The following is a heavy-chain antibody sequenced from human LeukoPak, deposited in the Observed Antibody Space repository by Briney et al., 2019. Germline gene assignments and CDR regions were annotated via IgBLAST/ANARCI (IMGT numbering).Heavy chain of an antibody. Sequence: SETLSPTCTVSGGSISSGDYYWSWIRQPPGKGLEWIGYIYYSGSTYYNPSLKSRVTISVDTSKNQFSLKLSSVTAADTAVYYCARDRRGYYDEVGPIWYFDLWGRGTLVTVSS. V-gene: IGHV4-30-4*01. CDR3: ARDRRGYYDEVGPIWYFDL. CDR2: IYYSGST. CDR1: GGSISSGDYY. J-gene: IGHJ2*01. D-gene: IGHD3-22*01.